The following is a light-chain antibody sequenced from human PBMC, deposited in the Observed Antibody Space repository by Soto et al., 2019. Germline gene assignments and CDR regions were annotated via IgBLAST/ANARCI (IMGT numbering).Light chain of an antibody. Sequence: EILFTKSPATLSLSPGERATLSCRASQSISSYLAWYQQKPGQATRLLIYDASNRANGIPARFSGSVSGTDFTLTIRSLEPEDFAVYYCQQRSNWPPITFGQGTRLEI. CDR3: QQRSNWPPIT. CDR2: DAS. J-gene: IGKJ5*01. CDR1: QSISSY. V-gene: IGKV3-11*01.